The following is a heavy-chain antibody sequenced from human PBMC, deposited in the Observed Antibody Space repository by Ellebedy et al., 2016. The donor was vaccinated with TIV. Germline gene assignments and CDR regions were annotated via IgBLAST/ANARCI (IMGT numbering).Heavy chain of an antibody. Sequence: MPSETLSLTCTVSGGSISRYYWSWIRQHPGKGLEWIGYFYNSVNTIYNPSLKSRVSMSVDTSKNQVSLKLRSVTAEDTAVYYCARSRGVSYWGQGTLVTVSS. V-gene: IGHV4-59*08. J-gene: IGHJ4*02. CDR2: FYNSVNT. D-gene: IGHD2-8*01. CDR1: GGSISRYY. CDR3: ARSRGVSY.